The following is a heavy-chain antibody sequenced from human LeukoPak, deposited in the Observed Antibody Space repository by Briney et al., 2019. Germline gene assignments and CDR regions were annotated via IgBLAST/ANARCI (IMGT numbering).Heavy chain of an antibody. J-gene: IGHJ4*02. Sequence: GGSLRLSCSASGFTFSSYAMHWVRQAPGKGLEWVAVVSYDASRKNYADSVKGRFTISRDHSKNTLYLQMNSLRAEDTAVYYCAKDRSSSWSFDYWGQGTLVTVSS. CDR3: AKDRSSSWSFDY. D-gene: IGHD6-13*01. CDR1: GFTFSSYA. V-gene: IGHV3-30*04. CDR2: VSYDASRK.